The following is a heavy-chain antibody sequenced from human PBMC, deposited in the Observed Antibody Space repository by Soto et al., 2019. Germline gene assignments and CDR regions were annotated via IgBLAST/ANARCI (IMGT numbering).Heavy chain of an antibody. CDR3: AHRERTVVVGAPFDL. D-gene: IGHD2-15*01. CDR2: IYWDDDK. Sequence: QITLRESGPTLVQPTQTLTLTCTLSGVSLTTSGVGVGWIRQPPGKALEWLALIYWDDDKRFSPSLKSRLAITRYTSKNHVVRTMTDMAPVDTAIYYCAHRERTVVVGAPFDLWGQGSQVTVSS. V-gene: IGHV2-5*02. CDR1: GVSLTTSGVG. J-gene: IGHJ4*02.